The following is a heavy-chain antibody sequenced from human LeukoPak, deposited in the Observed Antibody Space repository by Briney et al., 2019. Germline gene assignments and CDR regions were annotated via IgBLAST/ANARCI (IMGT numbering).Heavy chain of an antibody. Sequence: GGSLRLSCAASGFTFSSYEMNWVRQAPGKGLEWVSYISSSGSTIYYADSVKGRFTISRDNAKNSLYLQMNSLRAEDTAVYYCARDLGYYDSSGYGGLDYWGQGTLITVSS. CDR2: ISSSGSTI. J-gene: IGHJ4*02. D-gene: IGHD3-22*01. CDR1: GFTFSSYE. CDR3: ARDLGYYDSSGYGGLDY. V-gene: IGHV3-48*03.